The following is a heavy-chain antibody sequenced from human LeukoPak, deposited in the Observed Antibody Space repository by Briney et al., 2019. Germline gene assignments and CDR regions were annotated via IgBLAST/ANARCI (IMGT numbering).Heavy chain of an antibody. V-gene: IGHV3-23*01. Sequence: WGSLRLSCAASGFTFSSYAMSWVRQAPGKGLEWVSAISGSGGSTYYADSVKGRFTISRDNSKNTLYLQMNSLRAEDTAVYYCAKGAYDYIEIAYFDYWGQGSLVTVSS. CDR1: GFTFSSYA. CDR3: AKGAYDYIEIAYFDY. J-gene: IGHJ4*02. D-gene: IGHD5-12*01. CDR2: ISGSGGST.